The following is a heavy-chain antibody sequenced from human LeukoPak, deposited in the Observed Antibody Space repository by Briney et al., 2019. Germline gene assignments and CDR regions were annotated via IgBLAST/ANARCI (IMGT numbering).Heavy chain of an antibody. Sequence: GSLRLSCAASGFTFSSYGMHWVRQAPGKGLEWVAVIWYDGSNKYYADSVKGRFTISRDSSKNTLYLQMNSLRAGDTAVYYCARGGGPGGYCSSTSCSRLRDWFDPWGQGTLVTVSS. V-gene: IGHV3-33*01. CDR2: IWYDGSNK. D-gene: IGHD2-2*01. J-gene: IGHJ5*02. CDR3: ARGGGPGGYCSSTSCSRLRDWFDP. CDR1: GFTFSSYG.